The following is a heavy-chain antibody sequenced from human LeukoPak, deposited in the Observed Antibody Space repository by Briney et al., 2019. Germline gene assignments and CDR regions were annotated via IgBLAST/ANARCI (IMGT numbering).Heavy chain of an antibody. Sequence: PGGSLRLSCAGSGFTFSSYAMSWVRQAPGKGLEWVSAISGSGGSTYYADSVKGRFTISRDNSKNTLYLQMNSLRAEDTAVYYCAKWAIIHLWFGNEGMDFDYWGQGTLVTVSS. CDR1: GFTFSSYA. CDR2: ISGSGGST. CDR3: AKWAIIHLWFGNEGMDFDY. J-gene: IGHJ4*02. D-gene: IGHD5-18*01. V-gene: IGHV3-23*01.